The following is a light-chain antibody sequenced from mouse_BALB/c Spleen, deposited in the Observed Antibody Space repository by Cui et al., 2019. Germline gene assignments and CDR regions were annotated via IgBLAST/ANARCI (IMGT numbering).Light chain of an antibody. V-gene: IGKV4-68*01. CDR2: LTS. J-gene: IGKJ2*01. Sequence: QIVLTQSPALMSASPGEKVTMTCSASSSVSYMYWYQQKPGSSPKPWIYLTSNLASGVPARFSGSGSGTSYSLTISSMEAEDAATYYCQQWSSNPYTFGGGTKLEIK. CDR3: QQWSSNPYT. CDR1: SSVSY.